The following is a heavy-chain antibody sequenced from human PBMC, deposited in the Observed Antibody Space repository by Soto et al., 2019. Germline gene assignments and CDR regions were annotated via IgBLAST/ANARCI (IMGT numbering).Heavy chain of an antibody. CDR3: AIAPYNCGGHGCFLL. CDR1: GYSFTSYG. J-gene: IGHJ1*01. CDR2: ISVYNGNT. Sequence: QVQLVQSGAEVKKPGASVKVSCKASGYSFTSYGINWVRQAPGQGLEWMGWISVYNGNTHCAQKLQGRVTMTTDTSTSRAYMELRSLRSDDTAVYYCAIAPYNCGGHGCFLLRGQGTLVTVSS. V-gene: IGHV1-18*01. D-gene: IGHD1-20*01.